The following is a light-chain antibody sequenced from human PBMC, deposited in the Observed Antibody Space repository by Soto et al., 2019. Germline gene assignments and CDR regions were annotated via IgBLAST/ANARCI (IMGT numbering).Light chain of an antibody. CDR2: AAS. CDR1: QSISSY. V-gene: IGKV1-39*01. CDR3: QQSYSTPVLT. Sequence: DIQMTQSPSSLSASVGDRVTITCRASQSISSYLNWYQQKPGKAPKLLIYAASSLQSGVPSRFSGSGSGTDFTLTISSLQPEDFANYYCQQSYSTPVLTFGGGTKVEIK. J-gene: IGKJ4*01.